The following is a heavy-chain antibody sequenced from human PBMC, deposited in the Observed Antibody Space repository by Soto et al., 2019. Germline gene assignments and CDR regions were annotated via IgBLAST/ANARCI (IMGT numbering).Heavy chain of an antibody. CDR1: GFTVSSNY. CDR3: ARANSSSDFQH. J-gene: IGHJ1*01. Sequence: EVQLVESGGGLIQPGGSLRLSCAASGFTVSSNYMSWVGQAPGKGLEWVSVIYSGGSTYYADSVKGRFTISRDNSKNTLYLQMNSLRAEDTAVYYCARANSSSDFQHWGQGTLVTVSS. D-gene: IGHD6-6*01. V-gene: IGHV3-53*01. CDR2: IYSGGST.